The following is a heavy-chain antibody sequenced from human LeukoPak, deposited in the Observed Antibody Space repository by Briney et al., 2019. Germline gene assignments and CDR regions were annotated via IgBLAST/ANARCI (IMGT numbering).Heavy chain of an antibody. CDR1: GVCISSSNSY. D-gene: IGHD3/OR15-3a*01. J-gene: IGHJ4*02. V-gene: IGHV4-39*01. CDR2: IYYSGNT. Sequence: PSETLSLTCTVSGVCISSSNSYWGWIRQPPGKGLEWIGSIYYSGNTYYNASLKSQVSISIDTSKNQFSLRLTSVTAVDTAVYYCARQTGSGLFILPGGQGTLVTVSS. CDR3: ARQTGSGLFILP.